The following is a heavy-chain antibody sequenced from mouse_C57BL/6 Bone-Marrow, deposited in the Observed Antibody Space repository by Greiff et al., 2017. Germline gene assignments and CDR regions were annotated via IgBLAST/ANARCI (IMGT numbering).Heavy chain of an antibody. Sequence: QVQLQQPGAELVKPGASVKLSCKASGYTFTSYWMHWVNQRPGQGLEWIGMIHPNSGSTNYNEKFKSKATLTVDKSSSTAYMQLSSLTSEDSAVYYCANYYGSSYWFAYWGQGTLVTVSA. D-gene: IGHD1-1*01. CDR2: IHPNSGST. J-gene: IGHJ3*01. V-gene: IGHV1-64*01. CDR3: ANYYGSSYWFAY. CDR1: GYTFTSYW.